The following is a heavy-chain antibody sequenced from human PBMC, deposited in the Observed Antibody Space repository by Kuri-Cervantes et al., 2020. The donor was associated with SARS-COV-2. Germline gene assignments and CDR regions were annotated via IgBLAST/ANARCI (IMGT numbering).Heavy chain of an antibody. D-gene: IGHD6-13*01. V-gene: IGHV3-15*01. CDR1: GFIFSNYG. Sequence: GESLKISCAASGFIFSNYGMHWVRQAPGKGLEWVGRIKSKTDNGTTNYAAPVKGRFTISRDDSKSIAYLQMNSLKTEDTAVYYCTRALFPSSSWYWGQGTLVTVSS. CDR2: IKSKTDNGTT. J-gene: IGHJ4*02. CDR3: TRALFPSSSWY.